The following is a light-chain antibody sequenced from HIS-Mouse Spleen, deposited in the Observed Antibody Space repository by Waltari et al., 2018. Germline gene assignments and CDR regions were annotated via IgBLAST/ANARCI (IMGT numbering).Light chain of an antibody. CDR3: CSYAGSSTVV. CDR1: SSDVWSYHL. CDR2: EGS. J-gene: IGLJ2*01. Sequence: QSALTQPASVSGSPGQSITISCTGTSSDVWSYHLLSWYQQHPGKAPKLMIYEGSKRPSGVSNRFSGSKSGNTASLTISGLQAEDEADYYCCSYAGSSTVVFGGGTKLTVL. V-gene: IGLV2-23*01.